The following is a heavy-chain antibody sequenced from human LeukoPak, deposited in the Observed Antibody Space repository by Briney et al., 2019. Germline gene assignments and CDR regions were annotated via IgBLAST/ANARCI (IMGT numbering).Heavy chain of an antibody. CDR2: IYYSGST. V-gene: IGHV4-61*01. CDR3: ARPSIGIAVAGGYFQH. CDR1: GGSVSSGSYY. J-gene: IGHJ1*01. D-gene: IGHD6-19*01. Sequence: SETLSLTCTVSGGSVSSGSYYWSWIRQPPGKGLEWIGYIYYSGSTNHNPSLKSRVTISVDTSKNQFSLKLSSVTAADTAVYYCARPSIGIAVAGGYFQHWGQGTLVTVSS.